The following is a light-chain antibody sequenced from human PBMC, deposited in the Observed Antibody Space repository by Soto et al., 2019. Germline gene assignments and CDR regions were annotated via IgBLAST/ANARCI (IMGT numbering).Light chain of an antibody. CDR3: LQDINYPWT. CDR2: KAS. Sequence: DIQLTQSPSTLSASVGDRVTITCRASQSINGWLAWYQQKPGQAPNLLIYKASTLESGVPSRFSGSGSGTDFTLAISSLQPEDSATYYCLQDINYPWTFGQGTKVDIK. J-gene: IGKJ1*01. V-gene: IGKV1-5*03. CDR1: QSINGW.